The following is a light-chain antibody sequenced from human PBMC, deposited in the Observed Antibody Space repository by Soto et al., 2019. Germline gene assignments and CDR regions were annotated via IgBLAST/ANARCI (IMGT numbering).Light chain of an antibody. V-gene: IGKV3-11*01. J-gene: IGKJ5*01. Sequence: EIVLRQSPATLSLSPGERVTLSCRASQSFSSYLAWYQQKPGQAPRLLLYDASKRATGIPARFSGRGSGTECTLTISSLEPEDFAVYYCQQRSDWPPVITFGQGTRLEIK. CDR2: DAS. CDR3: QQRSDWPPVIT. CDR1: QSFSSY.